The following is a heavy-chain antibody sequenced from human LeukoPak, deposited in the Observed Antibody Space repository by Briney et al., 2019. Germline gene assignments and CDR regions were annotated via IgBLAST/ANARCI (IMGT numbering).Heavy chain of an antibody. CDR1: GFTFSTYG. D-gene: IGHD3-3*01. V-gene: IGHV3-30*03. Sequence: GGSLRLSCAASGFTFSTYGMHWVRQAPGKGLEWVAVISSDGIHRYYADSVRGRFTISRDNSENTLYLLMNTLRAEDTAVYYCARGDFWSGYYSIYYYYGMDVWGQGTTVTVSS. J-gene: IGHJ6*02. CDR3: ARGDFWSGYYSIYYYYGMDV. CDR2: ISSDGIHR.